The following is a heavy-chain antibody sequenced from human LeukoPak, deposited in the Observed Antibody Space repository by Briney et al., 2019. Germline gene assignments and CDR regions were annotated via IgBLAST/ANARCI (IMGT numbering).Heavy chain of an antibody. CDR2: IYYSGST. Sequence: SETLSLTCTVSGGSISSYYWSWIRQPPGKGLEWIGYIYYSGSTNYNPSLKSRVTISVDTSKNQFSLKLSSVTAADTAVYYCARWRELRAFDIWGQGTMVTVSS. D-gene: IGHD1-26*01. V-gene: IGHV4-59*01. J-gene: IGHJ3*02. CDR3: ARWRELRAFDI. CDR1: GGSISSYY.